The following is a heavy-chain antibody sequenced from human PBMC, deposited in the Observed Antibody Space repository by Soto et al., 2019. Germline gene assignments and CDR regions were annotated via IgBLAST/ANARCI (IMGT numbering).Heavy chain of an antibody. D-gene: IGHD3-22*01. V-gene: IGHV4-34*01. CDR3: ARGHYAGSGFEWFDP. Sequence: SETLSLTCAVYGGSFSGYYWSWIRQPPGKGLEWIGEINHSGSTNYNPSLKSRVTISVDTSKNQFSLKLSSVTAADTAVYYCARGHYAGSGFEWFDPWGPGTLVTVSS. CDR2: INHSGST. J-gene: IGHJ5*02. CDR1: GGSFSGYY.